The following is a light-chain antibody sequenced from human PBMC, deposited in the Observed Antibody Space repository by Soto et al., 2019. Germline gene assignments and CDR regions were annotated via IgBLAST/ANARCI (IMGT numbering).Light chain of an antibody. CDR2: DAS. CDR3: QQYNSFPWT. CDR1: QTISSW. V-gene: IGKV1-5*01. Sequence: DIQMSQSPSTLSGSVGDRVTITCRASQTISSWLAWYRQTPGIAPKLLISDASKLETGVSSRLRGHVSGTEFTLSISSLQPGDSATYSCQQYNSFPWTFGLGTKVDIK. J-gene: IGKJ1*01.